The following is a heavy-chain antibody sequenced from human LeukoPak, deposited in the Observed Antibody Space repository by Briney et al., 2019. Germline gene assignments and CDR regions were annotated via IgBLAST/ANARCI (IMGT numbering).Heavy chain of an antibody. CDR1: GFTFSSFR. Sequence: PGGSLRLSCVASGFTFSSFRMHWVRQAPGKGLEYVSAITTDGGRTFYVNSVEGRFTVSRDNSKNTLYLQMGGLRTEDTAVYCCAREPAFGDLDYWGQGTLVTVSS. CDR2: ITTDGGRT. CDR3: AREPAFGDLDY. J-gene: IGHJ4*02. D-gene: IGHD4-17*01. V-gene: IGHV3-64*01.